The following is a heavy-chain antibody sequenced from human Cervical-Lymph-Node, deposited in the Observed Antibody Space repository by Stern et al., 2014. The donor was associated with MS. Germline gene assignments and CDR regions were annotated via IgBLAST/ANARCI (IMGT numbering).Heavy chain of an antibody. J-gene: IGHJ4*02. D-gene: IGHD4-17*01. CDR2: LYSHGKT. V-gene: IGHV3-66*02. Sequence: EVQLVESGGGLVQPGGSLRLSCAVSGSTVKYTYVIWVRQAPGQGLDWVSLLYSHGKTCYSDAVKGRFTISGDNSGNTVFLQMNSLRIQDSALYFCATFVYGASPRWGQGTLVTVSS. CDR1: GSTVKYTY. CDR3: ATFVYGASPR.